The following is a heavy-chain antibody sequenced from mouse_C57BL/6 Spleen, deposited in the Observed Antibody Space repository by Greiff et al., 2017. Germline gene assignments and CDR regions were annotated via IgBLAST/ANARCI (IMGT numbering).Heavy chain of an antibody. Sequence: QVQLQQPGAELVKPGASVKVSCKASGYTFTSYWMHWVKQRPGQGLEWIGRIHPSDSDTNYNQKFKGSATLTVDKSSSTAYMRLSSLTSEDSAVYYCAIGSTTVVAPSGYFDVWGTGTTVTVSS. D-gene: IGHD1-1*01. CDR1: GYTFTSYW. V-gene: IGHV1-74*01. J-gene: IGHJ1*03. CDR3: AIGSTTVVAPSGYFDV. CDR2: IHPSDSDT.